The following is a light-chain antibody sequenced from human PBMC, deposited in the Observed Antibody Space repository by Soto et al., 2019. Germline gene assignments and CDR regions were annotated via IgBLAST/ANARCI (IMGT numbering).Light chain of an antibody. CDR2: EVS. CDR1: SGDVGNYNL. Sequence: QSALTQPASVSGSPGQSITISCTATSGDVGNYNLVSWYQQHPGKAPHLMIYEVSKRPSGVSNRFSGSKSGNTASLTISGLQAEHEADYYCCAYAGGSVYVLFGGGTKLTVL. CDR3: CAYAGGSVYVL. J-gene: IGLJ3*02. V-gene: IGLV2-23*02.